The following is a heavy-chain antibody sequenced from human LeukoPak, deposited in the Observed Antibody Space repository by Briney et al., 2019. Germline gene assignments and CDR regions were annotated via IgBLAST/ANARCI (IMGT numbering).Heavy chain of an antibody. Sequence: ASVKVSCKASGGTFSSYAISWVRQAPGQGLEWMGTINPSGGSTSYAQKFQGRVTMTRDMSTSTVYMELSSLRSEDTAVYYCARLTYYYDSSGYYPDAFDIWGQGTMVTVSS. CDR3: ARLTYYYDSSGYYPDAFDI. J-gene: IGHJ3*02. D-gene: IGHD3-22*01. CDR1: GGTFSSYA. CDR2: INPSGGST. V-gene: IGHV1-46*01.